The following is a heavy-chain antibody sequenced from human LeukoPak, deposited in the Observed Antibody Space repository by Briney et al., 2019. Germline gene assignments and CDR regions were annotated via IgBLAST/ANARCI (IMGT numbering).Heavy chain of an antibody. Sequence: ASVKVSCKASGYTFTGYYMHWVRRAPGQGLEWMGWINPNSGGTNYAQKFQGRVTMTRDTSISTAYMELSRLRSDDTAVYYCARAIPRVYYDILTGYYNNWFDPWGQGTLVTVSS. V-gene: IGHV1-2*02. J-gene: IGHJ5*02. CDR1: GYTFTGYY. D-gene: IGHD3-9*01. CDR3: ARAIPRVYYDILTGYYNNWFDP. CDR2: INPNSGGT.